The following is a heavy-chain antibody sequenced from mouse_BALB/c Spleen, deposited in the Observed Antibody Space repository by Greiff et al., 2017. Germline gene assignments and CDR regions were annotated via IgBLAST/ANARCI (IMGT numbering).Heavy chain of an antibody. Sequence: EVHLVESGGGLVQPGGSRKLSCAASGFTFSSFGMHWVRQAPEKGLEWVAYISSGSSTIYYADTVKGRFTISRDNPKNTLFLQMTSLRSEDTAMYYCARNGNYFLFDYWGQGTTLTVSS. CDR1: GFTFSSFG. D-gene: IGHD2-1*01. CDR2: ISSGSSTI. CDR3: ARNGNYFLFDY. J-gene: IGHJ2*01. V-gene: IGHV5-17*02.